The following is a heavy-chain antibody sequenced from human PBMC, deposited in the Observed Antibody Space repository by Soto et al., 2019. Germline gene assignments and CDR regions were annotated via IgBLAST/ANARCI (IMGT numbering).Heavy chain of an antibody. Sequence: ASVKVSCKASGGTFSSYAISWVRQAPGQGLEWMGGIIPIFGTANYAQKFQGRVTITADESTSTAYMELSSLRSEDTAVYYCARLTFGVVKNYYYYYGMDVWGQGNTVTVS. V-gene: IGHV1-69*13. J-gene: IGHJ6*02. CDR2: IIPIFGTA. CDR1: GGTFSSYA. CDR3: ARLTFGVVKNYYYYYGMDV. D-gene: IGHD3-3*01.